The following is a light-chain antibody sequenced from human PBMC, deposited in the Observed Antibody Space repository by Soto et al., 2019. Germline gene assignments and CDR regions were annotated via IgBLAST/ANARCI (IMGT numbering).Light chain of an antibody. CDR2: DVS. CDR3: SSYTSTSTYV. Sequence: ALTQPPSVSGSPGQSVAISCTGTSSDVGTYNRVSWYQQPPGTAPRLMIYDVSNRPSGVPDRFSGSKSGNTASLTISGLQAEDEADYYCSSYTSTSTYVFGTGTKV. J-gene: IGLJ1*01. CDR1: SSDVGTYNR. V-gene: IGLV2-18*02.